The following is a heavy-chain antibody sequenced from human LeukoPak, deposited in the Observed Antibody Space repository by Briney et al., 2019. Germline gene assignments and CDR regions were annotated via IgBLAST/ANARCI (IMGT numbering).Heavy chain of an antibody. Sequence: ASVKVSCKASGYSFTSSVMNWVRQAPGQGLEWMGWINTNTGNPTYVEGFTGRFVFSLDTPVSTAYLQISHLKTEDIAVYYCARSLTYDGDHPPFDYWGQGTLVTVSS. CDR1: GYSFTSSV. J-gene: IGHJ4*02. D-gene: IGHD4-17*01. CDR3: ARSLTYDGDHPPFDY. CDR2: INTNTGNP. V-gene: IGHV7-4-1*02.